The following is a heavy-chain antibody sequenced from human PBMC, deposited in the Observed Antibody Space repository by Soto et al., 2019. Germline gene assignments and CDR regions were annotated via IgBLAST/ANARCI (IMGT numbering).Heavy chain of an antibody. J-gene: IGHJ4*02. D-gene: IGHD2-21*02. CDR1: CYSINDNSYY. Sequence: ASETLSLTCAVSCYSINDNSYYWAWIRRPPGKGLEWIGSISYAGKIYRSPSLKSRIAMSVDTSKSQFSLSLTSVTAADTAVYYCARSLRATYCGGDCYGFYFDFWGQGVLVTVSS. CDR3: ARSLRATYCGGDCYGFYFDF. CDR2: ISYAGKI. V-gene: IGHV4-39*01.